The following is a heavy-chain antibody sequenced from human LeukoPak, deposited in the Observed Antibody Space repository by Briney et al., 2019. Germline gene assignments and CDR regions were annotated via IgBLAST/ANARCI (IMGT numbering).Heavy chain of an antibody. Sequence: GESLKISCKSSRYSFTSYWIVWVRQMPGKGLEWMGIIYPGDSDTRYSPSFQGQVTISADKSISTAYLQWSSLKASDTAMYYCARHRRENGDQPFDYWGQGTLVTVSS. CDR2: IYPGDSDT. CDR3: ARHRRENGDQPFDY. CDR1: RYSFTSYW. D-gene: IGHD4-17*01. J-gene: IGHJ4*02. V-gene: IGHV5-51*01.